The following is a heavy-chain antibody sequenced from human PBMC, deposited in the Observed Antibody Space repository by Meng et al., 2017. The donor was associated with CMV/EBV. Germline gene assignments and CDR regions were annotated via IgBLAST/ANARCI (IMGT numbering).Heavy chain of an antibody. D-gene: IGHD6-13*01. J-gene: IGHJ6*02. CDR2: ISGSGGST. CDR3: ASLLGIYYGMDV. CDR1: GFTFSSYA. V-gene: IGHV3-23*01. Sequence: ETLSLTCAASGFTFSSYAMSWVRQAPGKGLEWVSAISGSGGSTYYADSVKGRFTISRDNAKNSLYLQMNSLRAEDTAVYYCASLLGIYYGMDVWGQGTTVTVSS.